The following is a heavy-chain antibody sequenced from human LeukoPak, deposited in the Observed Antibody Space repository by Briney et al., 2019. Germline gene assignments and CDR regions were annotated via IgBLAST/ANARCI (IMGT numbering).Heavy chain of an antibody. D-gene: IGHD3-22*01. Sequence: PSETLSLTCTVSGGSISSYYWSWIRQPPGKGLEWIGYIYYSGSTNCNPSLKSRVTISVDTSKNQFSLKLSSVTAADTAVYYCARDRISSGFWYFDLWGRGTLVTVSS. CDR1: GGSISSYY. J-gene: IGHJ2*01. V-gene: IGHV4-59*01. CDR2: IYYSGST. CDR3: ARDRISSGFWYFDL.